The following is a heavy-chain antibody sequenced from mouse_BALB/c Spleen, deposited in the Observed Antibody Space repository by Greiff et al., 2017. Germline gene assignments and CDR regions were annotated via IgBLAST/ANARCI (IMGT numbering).Heavy chain of an antibody. Sequence: EVKLVESGPGLVKPSQSLSLTCTVTGYSITSDYAWNWIRQFPGNKLEWMGYISYSGSTSYNPSLKSRISITRDTSKNQFFLQLNSVTTEDTATYYCARDTTGYYAMDYWGQGTSVTVSS. D-gene: IGHD1-1*01. CDR3: ARDTTGYYAMDY. CDR1: GYSITSDYA. CDR2: ISYSGST. V-gene: IGHV3-2*02. J-gene: IGHJ4*01.